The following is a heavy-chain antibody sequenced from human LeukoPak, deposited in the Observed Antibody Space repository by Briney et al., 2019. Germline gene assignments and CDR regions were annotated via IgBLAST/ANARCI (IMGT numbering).Heavy chain of an antibody. CDR1: GFTFFTYS. CDR3: AKDYYGSGSYSSMDV. V-gene: IGHV3-9*01. Sequence: GGSLRLSCAASGFTFFTYSMHWVRQAPGKGLEWVSGISWNSGSIGYADSVKGRFTISRDNAKNSLYLQMNSLRAEDTALYYCAKDYYGSGSYSSMDVWGKGTTVTVSS. CDR2: ISWNSGSI. D-gene: IGHD3-10*01. J-gene: IGHJ6*03.